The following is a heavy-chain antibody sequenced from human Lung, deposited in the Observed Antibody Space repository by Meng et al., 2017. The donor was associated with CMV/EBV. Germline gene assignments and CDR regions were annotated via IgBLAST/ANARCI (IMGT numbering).Heavy chain of an antibody. J-gene: IGHJ5*02. CDR3: TRGRGSTHKGNWFDP. D-gene: IGHD3-10*01. V-gene: IGHV1-8*01. CDR2: MNPNSGNT. Sequence: ASVKVSXKASGYTFTSYDINWVRQATGQGLEWMGWMNPNSGNTAYAPKFQGRLTMTRNTSINTAYMDLSSLRSEDTAIYYCTRGRGSTHKGNWFDPWGQGNXVNGYS. CDR1: GYTFTSYD.